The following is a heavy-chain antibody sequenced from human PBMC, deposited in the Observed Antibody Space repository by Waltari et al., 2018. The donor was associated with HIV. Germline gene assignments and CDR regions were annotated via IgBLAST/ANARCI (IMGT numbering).Heavy chain of an antibody. V-gene: IGHV1-69*12. CDR2: IIPVFGTT. CDR1: GDPFSRSA. J-gene: IGHJ6*02. D-gene: IGHD3-16*01. CDR3: ASPISPGGMYYYGMDV. Sequence: QVQLVQSGAEVKKPGSSVKVSCKASGDPFSRSAIRWVRQAPGQGLEWMGGIIPVFGTTNYAQKFQGRVTITADESTSTAYMELSSLRSEDTAVYYCASPISPGGMYYYGMDVWGQGTTVTVSS.